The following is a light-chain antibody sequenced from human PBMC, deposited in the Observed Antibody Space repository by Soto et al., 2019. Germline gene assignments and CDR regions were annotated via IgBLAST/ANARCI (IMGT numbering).Light chain of an antibody. Sequence: EIVLTQSPGTLSLSPGERATLSCRASQSVSSNYLVWYQQKPGQAPRLLIYGASSRATGIPDRFSGSGSGTDFTLTISRLEPEDFAVYYCHQCGGSPVYTFGQGTKLEIK. J-gene: IGKJ2*01. V-gene: IGKV3-20*01. CDR1: QSVSSNY. CDR3: HQCGGSPVYT. CDR2: GAS.